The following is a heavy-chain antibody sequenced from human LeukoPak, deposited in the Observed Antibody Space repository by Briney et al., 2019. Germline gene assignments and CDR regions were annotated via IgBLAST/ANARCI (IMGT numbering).Heavy chain of an antibody. CDR2: ISSSSEFI. Sequence: GGSLRLSCAASVFTFSSYSMNWVRQAPGKGLEWVSSISSSSEFIYYADSVKGRFTISRDNARNSLYLQMNSLRAEDTAVYYCARWLGAIAWPYYFDYWGQGTLVTVSS. D-gene: IGHD3-16*02. V-gene: IGHV3-21*01. CDR1: VFTFSSYS. CDR3: ARWLGAIAWPYYFDY. J-gene: IGHJ4*02.